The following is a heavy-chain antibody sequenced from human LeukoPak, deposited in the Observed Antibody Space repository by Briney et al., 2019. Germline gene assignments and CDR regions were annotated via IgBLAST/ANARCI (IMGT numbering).Heavy chain of an antibody. D-gene: IGHD5-24*01. J-gene: IGHJ4*02. CDR3: AKDDRWLQFCC. Sequence: PGGSLRLSCAASGFTFSSHGMNWVRQAPGKGLEWVSGIIPSSHTTYYADSVRGRFTISRDNSRNTLYLQMNSLRAEDTAVYYCAKDDRWLQFCCWGQGTLVTVSA. CDR2: IIPSSHTT. V-gene: IGHV3-23*01. CDR1: GFTFSSHG.